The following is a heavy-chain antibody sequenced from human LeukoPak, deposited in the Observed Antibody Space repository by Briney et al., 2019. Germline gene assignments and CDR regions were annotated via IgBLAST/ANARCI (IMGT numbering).Heavy chain of an antibody. Sequence: PGGSLRLSCAASGFTFSSYGMHWVRQAPGKGLEWVAVISYDGSNKYYADSVKGRFTISRDNSKNTLYLQMNSLRAEDTAVYYCARNGVSDYYYYYMDVWGKGTTVTVSS. V-gene: IGHV3-30*03. D-gene: IGHD2-8*01. J-gene: IGHJ6*03. CDR2: ISYDGSNK. CDR3: ARNGVSDYYYYYMDV. CDR1: GFTFSSYG.